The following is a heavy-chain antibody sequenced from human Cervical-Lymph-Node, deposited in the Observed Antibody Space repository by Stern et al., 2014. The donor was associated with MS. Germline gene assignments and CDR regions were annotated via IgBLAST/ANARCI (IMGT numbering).Heavy chain of an antibody. CDR1: GFSLSTSGMR. CDR2: IDWEYDK. D-gene: IGHD3-3*01. J-gene: IGHJ4*02. Sequence: QVTLRESGPALVKPTQTLTLTCTFSGFSLSTSGMRVSWIRQPPGKALEWLARIDWEYDKCYSTSLKTRLNISKDTSKNQVVLTMTNMDPVDTATYYCARSPPYYEFWNDYYYFDYWGQGTLVAVSS. CDR3: ARSPPYYEFWNDYYYFDY. V-gene: IGHV2-70*04.